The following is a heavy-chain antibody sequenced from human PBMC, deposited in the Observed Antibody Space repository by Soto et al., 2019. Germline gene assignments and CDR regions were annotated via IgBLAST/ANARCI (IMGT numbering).Heavy chain of an antibody. D-gene: IGHD5-12*01. CDR2: TYYRSKWYN. V-gene: IGHV6-1*01. Sequence: SQTLSLTCAISGDSVSSNSAARNWIRQSPSRGLEWLGRTYYRSKWYNDYAVSVKSRITINPDTSKNQFSLQLNSVTPEDTAVYYCARAIVAGYYYYYGMDVWGQGTTVTVSS. CDR3: ARAIVAGYYYYYGMDV. CDR1: GDSVSSNSAA. J-gene: IGHJ6*02.